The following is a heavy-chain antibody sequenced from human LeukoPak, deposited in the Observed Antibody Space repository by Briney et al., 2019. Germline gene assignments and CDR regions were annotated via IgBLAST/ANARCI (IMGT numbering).Heavy chain of an antibody. Sequence: GASVKVSCKASGYTFTSYDINWVRQATGQGLEWMGWMNPNSGNTGYAEKFQGRVTMTRNTSISTAYMELSSLRSEDTAVYYCARARITMVRGVTNRGWFDPWGQGTLVTVSS. V-gene: IGHV1-8*01. D-gene: IGHD3-10*01. CDR3: ARARITMVRGVTNRGWFDP. CDR2: MNPNSGNT. J-gene: IGHJ5*02. CDR1: GYTFTSYD.